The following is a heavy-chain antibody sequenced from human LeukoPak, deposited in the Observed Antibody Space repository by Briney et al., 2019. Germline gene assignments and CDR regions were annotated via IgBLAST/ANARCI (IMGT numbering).Heavy chain of an antibody. CDR1: GYTFTSYD. V-gene: IGHV1-8*01. CDR2: MNPNSGNT. Sequence: GASVNVSCKASGYTFTSYDINWVRQATGQGLEWMGWMNPNSGNTGYGQKFQGRVTMTRNTSISTAYMELSSLRSEDKAVYYCARGRSYGSIFGVVISRANYYYMDVWGKGTTVTVSS. CDR3: ARGRSYGSIFGVVISRANYYYMDV. D-gene: IGHD3-3*01. J-gene: IGHJ6*03.